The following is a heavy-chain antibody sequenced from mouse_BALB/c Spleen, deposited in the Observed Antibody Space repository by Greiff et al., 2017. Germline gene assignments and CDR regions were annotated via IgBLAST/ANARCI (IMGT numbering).Heavy chain of an antibody. Sequence: VQLQQSGTVLARPGASVKMSCKASGYTFTSYWMHWVKQRPGQGLEWIGAIYPGDGDTNYNGKFKGKATLTADKSSSTAYMQLSSLTSEDSAVYFCARNWDRFAYWGQGTLVTVSA. D-gene: IGHD4-1*01. CDR2: IYPGDGDT. V-gene: IGHV1-87*01. J-gene: IGHJ3*01. CDR3: ARNWDRFAY. CDR1: GYTFTSYW.